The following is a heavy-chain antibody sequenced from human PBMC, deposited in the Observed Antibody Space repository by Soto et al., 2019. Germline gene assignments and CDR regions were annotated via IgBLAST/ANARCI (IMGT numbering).Heavy chain of an antibody. J-gene: IGHJ4*01. CDR2: ISGSGGWT. Sequence: VGSLRLSCAASGFTFSNYAMSWVRQAPGKGLEWVSAISGSGGWTYYADSVKGQVTISADKSTSSAYLQWSSLRASDTAIYYCARLANIFDFDNWGHGTLVTVSS. CDR1: GFTFSNYA. D-gene: IGHD2-21*01. V-gene: IGHV3-23*01. CDR3: ARLANIFDFDN.